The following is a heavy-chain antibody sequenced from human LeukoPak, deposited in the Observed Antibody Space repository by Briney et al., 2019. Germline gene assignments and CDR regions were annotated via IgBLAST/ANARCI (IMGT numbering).Heavy chain of an antibody. V-gene: IGHV3-23*01. Sequence: PGGSLRLSCAASGFTFSRYAMSWVRQAPGKGLEWVSAISGSGGSTYYADSVKGRFTISRDNSKNTLYLQMNSLRAEDTAVFYCAKVFHYDSSGYYLYYFDYWGQGTLVTVSS. D-gene: IGHD3-22*01. CDR1: GFTFSRYA. CDR2: ISGSGGST. J-gene: IGHJ4*02. CDR3: AKVFHYDSSGYYLYYFDY.